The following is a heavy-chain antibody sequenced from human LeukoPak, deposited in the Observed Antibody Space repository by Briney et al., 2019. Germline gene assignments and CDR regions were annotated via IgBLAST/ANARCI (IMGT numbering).Heavy chain of an antibody. CDR3: ARAGDIGFGDYHFDY. Sequence: GRSLRLSCAASGFTFSSYSMNWVRQAPGKGLEWVSSISSSSSYIYYADSVKGRFTISRDNAKNSLYLQMNSLRAEDTAVYYCARAGDIGFGDYHFDYWGQGTLVTVSS. V-gene: IGHV3-21*01. D-gene: IGHD4-17*01. CDR2: ISSSSSYI. J-gene: IGHJ4*02. CDR1: GFTFSSYS.